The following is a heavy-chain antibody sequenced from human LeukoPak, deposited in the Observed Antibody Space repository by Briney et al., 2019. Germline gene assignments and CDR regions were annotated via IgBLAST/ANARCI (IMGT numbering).Heavy chain of an antibody. Sequence: GGSLRLSCAASGFTFSSYSMNWVRQAPGKGLEWVSSISSSSSYIYYADSVKGRFTISRDNAKNSLYLQMNSLRAEDTAVYYCARDQNSGPNYYGSGSYNYWGQGTLVTVSS. D-gene: IGHD3-10*01. J-gene: IGHJ4*02. CDR1: GFTFSSYS. V-gene: IGHV3-21*01. CDR2: ISSSSSYI. CDR3: ARDQNSGPNYYGSGSYNY.